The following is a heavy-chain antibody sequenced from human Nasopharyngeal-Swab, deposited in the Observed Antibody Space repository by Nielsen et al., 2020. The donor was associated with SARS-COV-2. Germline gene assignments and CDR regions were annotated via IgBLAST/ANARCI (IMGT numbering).Heavy chain of an antibody. V-gene: IGHV1-8*01. J-gene: IGHJ3*02. D-gene: IGHD3-3*01. Sequence: WVRQAPGQGLEWMGWMNPNSGNTGYGQKFQGRVTMTRNTSISTAYMELSSLRSEDTAVFYCAGRYYDFWSGYPSAFDIWGQGTMVTVSS. CDR2: MNPNSGNT. CDR3: AGRYYDFWSGYPSAFDI.